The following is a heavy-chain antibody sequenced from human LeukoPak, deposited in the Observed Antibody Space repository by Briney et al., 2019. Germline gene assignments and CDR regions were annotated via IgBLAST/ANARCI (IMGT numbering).Heavy chain of an antibody. D-gene: IGHD6-6*01. J-gene: IGHJ6*03. CDR2: IYHSGGT. V-gene: IGHV4-30-2*01. CDR1: GGSISSGGNY. CDR3: ARDPRAYSSSPYMDV. Sequence: PSETLSLTCTVSGGSISSGGNYWGWIRQPPGKGLEWIGYIYHSGGTYYNPSLKSRVTISVDRSKNQFSLKLSSVTAADTAVYYCARDPRAYSSSPYMDVWGKGTTVTVSS.